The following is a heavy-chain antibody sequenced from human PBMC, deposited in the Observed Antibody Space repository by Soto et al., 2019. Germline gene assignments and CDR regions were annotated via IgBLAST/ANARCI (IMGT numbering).Heavy chain of an antibody. CDR1: GYTFSSYA. Sequence: EVQLLESGGGLVQPGGSLRLSCAASGYTFSSYAMSWVRQAPGKGLEWVSAISGSGGSTYYADSVKGRFTITRDNSKNTLYLQMNSLRAEDTAVYYCAKDIILAARGSHFDYWGQGTLVTVSS. D-gene: IGHD6-6*01. J-gene: IGHJ4*02. V-gene: IGHV3-23*01. CDR3: AKDIILAARGSHFDY. CDR2: ISGSGGST.